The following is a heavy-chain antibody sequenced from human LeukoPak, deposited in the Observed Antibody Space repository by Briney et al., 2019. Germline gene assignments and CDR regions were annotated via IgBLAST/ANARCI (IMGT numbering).Heavy chain of an antibody. CDR3: AKAAGDYVFDY. CDR2: IRGSGGST. D-gene: IGHD4-17*01. V-gene: IGHV3-23*01. Sequence: PGGSLRLSCAAPGFTFSSYPMSWVRQAPGKGLELVSSIRGSGGSTYYANSVKGRFTVSRDNSKNTLYLQMKSLRAEDTAVYYCAKAAGDYVFDYWGQGALDTVSS. J-gene: IGHJ4*02. CDR1: GFTFSSYP.